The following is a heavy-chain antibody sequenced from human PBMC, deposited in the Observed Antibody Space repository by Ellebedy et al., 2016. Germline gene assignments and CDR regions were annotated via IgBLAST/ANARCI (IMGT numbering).Heavy chain of an antibody. CDR2: IYYSGST. Sequence: SETLSLTCTVSRGSISSGAFYWTWIRQQPGKGLEWIGNIYYSGSTYYNPSLKSRVTISVDTSKNQFSLKLSSVTAADTAVYYCARHGATPVTTWIDYWGQGTLVTVSS. CDR3: ARHGATPVTTWIDY. CDR1: RGSISSGAFY. J-gene: IGHJ4*02. V-gene: IGHV4-39*01. D-gene: IGHD4-17*01.